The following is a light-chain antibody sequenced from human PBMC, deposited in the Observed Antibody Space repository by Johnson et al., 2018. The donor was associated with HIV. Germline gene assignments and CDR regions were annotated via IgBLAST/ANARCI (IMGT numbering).Light chain of an antibody. Sequence: QSVLTQSPSVSAAPGQKVTISCSGSSSNIGNNYVSWYQQLPGTAPRLVIYDTIKRHSGIPDRFSGSKSGTSATLGITGLQTGDEADYYCGTWDSSLSAEAVFGSGTKVTVL. V-gene: IGLV1-51*01. CDR1: SSNIGNNY. CDR2: DTI. CDR3: GTWDSSLSAEAV. J-gene: IGLJ1*01.